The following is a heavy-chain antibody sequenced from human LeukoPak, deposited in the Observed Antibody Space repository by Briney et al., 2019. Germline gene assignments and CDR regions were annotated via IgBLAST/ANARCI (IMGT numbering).Heavy chain of an antibody. J-gene: IGHJ4*02. V-gene: IGHV4-59*01. Sequence: SETLSLTCTVSGVSISSYYWSWIRQPPGKGLEWIGYIYYSGSTNYNPSLKSRVTISLDTSKNQFSLKLSSVTAADTAVYYCARGDSSSPCYIDYWGQGILVTVSS. CDR1: GVSISSYY. D-gene: IGHD6-6*01. CDR3: ARGDSSSPCYIDY. CDR2: IYYSGST.